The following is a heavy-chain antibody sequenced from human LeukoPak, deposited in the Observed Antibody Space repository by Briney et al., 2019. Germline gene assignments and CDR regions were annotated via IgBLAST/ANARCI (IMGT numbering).Heavy chain of an antibody. CDR3: TTGLVRDGYKGPVDY. CDR1: GFTFSSYC. V-gene: IGHV3-15*01. CDR2: IKSKTDGGTT. J-gene: IGHJ4*02. Sequence: TGGTLRLSCAASGFTFSSYCMSWVRQAPGKGLEWVCRIKSKTDGGTTDYAAPVKGTFTISRDDSKKTLYMKMNSLKTEDTAVYYCTTGLVRDGYKGPVDYWGQGTLVTVSS. D-gene: IGHD5-24*01.